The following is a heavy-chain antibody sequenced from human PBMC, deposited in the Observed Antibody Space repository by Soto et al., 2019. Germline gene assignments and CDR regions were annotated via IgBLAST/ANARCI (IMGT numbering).Heavy chain of an antibody. J-gene: IGHJ3*02. D-gene: IGHD4-17*01. CDR3: ARGHEYGGTSDAFDI. CDR2: ILPIFGTA. CDR1: VGTFSSSA. V-gene: IGHV1-69*15. Sequence: QVQLLQSGPEVKKPGSSVKVSCKASVGTFSSSAINWLRQAPGQGPEWMGNILPIFGTADYAQKFQGRVTITADESKSQDYMELRGVFSEDTAVDYCARGHEYGGTSDAFDIWGQGKAVNVYS.